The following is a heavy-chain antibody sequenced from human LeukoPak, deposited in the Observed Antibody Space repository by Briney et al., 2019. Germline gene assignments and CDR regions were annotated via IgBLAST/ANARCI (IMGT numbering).Heavy chain of an antibody. CDR2: IYSGGST. Sequence: GGSLRLSCAASGFTVSSNYMSWVRQAPGKGLEWVSVIYSGGSTYYADSVEGRFTISRDNSKNTLYLQMNSLRGEDTAAYYCASRAPYSSGWYYFDYWGQGILVTVSS. J-gene: IGHJ4*02. CDR3: ASRAPYSSGWYYFDY. CDR1: GFTVSSNY. D-gene: IGHD6-19*01. V-gene: IGHV3-66*02.